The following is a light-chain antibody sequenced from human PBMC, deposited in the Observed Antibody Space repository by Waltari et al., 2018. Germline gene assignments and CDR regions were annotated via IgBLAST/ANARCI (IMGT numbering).Light chain of an antibody. CDR1: QSVSGH. V-gene: IGKV3-11*01. Sequence: IVLTQSPATLSVSLGDTATLACRASQSVSGHFAWYQQKPGQAPRLLFYEASKRATGIPARFSGSGSGTDFTLTSTSLEPEDFAVFFCQQRSNWPSFGPGTKVEIK. CDR2: EAS. CDR3: QQRSNWPS. J-gene: IGKJ1*01.